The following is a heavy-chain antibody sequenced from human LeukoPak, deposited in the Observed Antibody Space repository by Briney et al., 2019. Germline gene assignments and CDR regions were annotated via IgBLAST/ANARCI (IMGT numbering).Heavy chain of an antibody. CDR1: GGSISSSSHY. J-gene: IGHJ4*02. CDR2: IYYSGST. D-gene: IGHD6-13*01. V-gene: IGHV4-39*07. CDR3: ARQVSSSWFYFDY. Sequence: SETLSLTCTVSGGSISSSSHYWGWIRQPPGKGLEWLGSIYYSGSTYYNPSLKSRVTISVDTSKNQFSLKLTSVTAADTAVYYCARQVSSSWFYFDYWGQGTLVTVSS.